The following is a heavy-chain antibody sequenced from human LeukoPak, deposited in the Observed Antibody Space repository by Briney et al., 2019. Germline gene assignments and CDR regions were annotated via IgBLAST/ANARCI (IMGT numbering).Heavy chain of an antibody. D-gene: IGHD1-26*01. Sequence: GGSLRLSCAASGFIFDDYAMYWVRQAPGKGLEGVSGISRNSGSIDYADSVKGRFTISRDNAKNSLYLQMNSLRVEDTALYYCAKGPSGSYVDSWGQGTLVTVSS. J-gene: IGHJ4*02. CDR2: ISRNSGSI. CDR1: GFIFDDYA. CDR3: AKGPSGSYVDS. V-gene: IGHV3-9*01.